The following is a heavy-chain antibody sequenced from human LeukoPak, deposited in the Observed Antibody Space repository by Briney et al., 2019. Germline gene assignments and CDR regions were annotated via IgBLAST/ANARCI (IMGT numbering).Heavy chain of an antibody. CDR3: ATKVLRNGYTYGFGYS. J-gene: IGHJ4*02. CDR1: GYTLTELS. D-gene: IGHD5-18*01. Sequence: ASVKVSCKVSGYTLTELSMHWVRQAPGKGLEWIGGFDPEDGETIYAQKFQGRVTMTEDTSTDTAYMELSSLRSEDTAVYYCATKVLRNGYTYGFGYSWGQGTLVTVSS. CDR2: FDPEDGET. V-gene: IGHV1-24*01.